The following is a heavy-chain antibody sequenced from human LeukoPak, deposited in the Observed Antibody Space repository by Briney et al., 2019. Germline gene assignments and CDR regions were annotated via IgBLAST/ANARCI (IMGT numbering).Heavy chain of an antibody. Sequence: GGSLRLSCAASGFTFSSYSMNGVRQAPGGGVEWVSSITSSSSYIYYADSVKGRFTISRDNAKNSLYLQMNSLRAEDTAVYYCARDFDYVWGSYRAPDYWGQGTLILVSS. D-gene: IGHD3-16*02. CDR2: ITSSSSYI. V-gene: IGHV3-21*01. CDR1: GFTFSSYS. CDR3: ARDFDYVWGSYRAPDY. J-gene: IGHJ4*02.